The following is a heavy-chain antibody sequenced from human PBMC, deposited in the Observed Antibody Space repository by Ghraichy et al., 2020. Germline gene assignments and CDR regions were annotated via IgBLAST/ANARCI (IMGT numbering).Heavy chain of an antibody. CDR1: GFTFSSYW. CDR3: AREYCSGGRCFFGTGGSHFDY. CDR2: IKSDGSST. Sequence: LSLTCAASGFTFSSYWMHWVRQAPGKGLVWVSRIKSDGSSTIYADSVKGRFTISRDNAKNTLYLQMNSLRSEDTAVYYCAREYCSGGRCFFGTGGSHFDYWGQGTLVTVSS. J-gene: IGHJ4*02. V-gene: IGHV3-74*01. D-gene: IGHD2-15*01.